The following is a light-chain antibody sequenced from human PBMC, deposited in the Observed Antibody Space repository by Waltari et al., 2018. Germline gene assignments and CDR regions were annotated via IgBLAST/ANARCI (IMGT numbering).Light chain of an antibody. CDR2: RNN. CDR3: AAWDDGLNGRGV. V-gene: IGLV1-44*01. J-gene: IGLJ3*02. CDR1: SSNIGSNT. Sequence: QSVLTQPPSASGTPGQRVTISCSGSSSNIGSNTVNWYQQLPGTAPKLLIYRNNQRPSGVPGRFSGSKSGTSASLAISGLQSEDEADYYCAAWDDGLNGRGVFGGGTKLTVL.